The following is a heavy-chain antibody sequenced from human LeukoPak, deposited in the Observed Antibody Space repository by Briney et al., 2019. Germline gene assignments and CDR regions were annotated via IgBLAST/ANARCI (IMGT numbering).Heavy chain of an antibody. CDR3: ARDLATRQRTGLYDS. J-gene: IGHJ4*02. CDR1: GFTFTSYA. D-gene: IGHD3-16*02. CDR2: IYVDGST. Sequence: AGGSLRLSCAASGFTFTSYAMSWVRQAPGKGLQWVSVIYVDGSTYYADSVKGRITISRDNSRNTLYLQMNSLRAEDTAVYYCARDLATRQRTGLYDSWGQGALVTVSS. V-gene: IGHV3-66*01.